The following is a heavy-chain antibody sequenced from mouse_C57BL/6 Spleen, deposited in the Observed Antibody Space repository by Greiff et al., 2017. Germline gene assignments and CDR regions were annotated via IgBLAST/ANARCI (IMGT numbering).Heavy chain of an antibody. Sequence: EVKLQQSGAELVRPGASVKLSCTASGFNIKDDYMHWVKQRPEQGLEWIGWIDPENGDTEYASKFQGKATITADTSSNTAYLQLSSLTSEDTAVYYCTTPAYYSNPAWFAYWGQGTLVTVSA. CDR1: GFNIKDDY. CDR2: IDPENGDT. CDR3: TTPAYYSNPAWFAY. J-gene: IGHJ3*01. D-gene: IGHD2-5*01. V-gene: IGHV14-4*01.